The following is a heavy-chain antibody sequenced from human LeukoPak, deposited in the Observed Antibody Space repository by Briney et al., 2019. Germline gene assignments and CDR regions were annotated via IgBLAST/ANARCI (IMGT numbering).Heavy chain of an antibody. V-gene: IGHV3-30-3*01. CDR2: ISYDGSNK. CDR1: GFTFSSYA. J-gene: IGHJ5*02. D-gene: IGHD3-3*01. Sequence: PGRSLRLSCAASGFTFSSYAMHWVRQAPGKGLEWVAVISYDGSNKYYADSVKGRFTISRDNSKNTLYLQMNSLRAEDTAVYYCARGTITISSWGQGTLVTVSS. CDR3: ARGTITISS.